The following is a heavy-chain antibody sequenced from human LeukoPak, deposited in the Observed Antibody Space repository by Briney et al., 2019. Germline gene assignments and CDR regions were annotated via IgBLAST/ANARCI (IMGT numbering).Heavy chain of an antibody. CDR1: GFTFSNYW. CDR2: IKQDGSEK. Sequence: PGGSLRLSCAASGFTFSNYWMIWVRQAPGKGLEWMGNIKQDGSEKRYADSVRGRFTISRDNTKNTLYLQMDSLRAEDTAVYYCARTYYSGSGTYQRWFDPWGQGTLVTVSS. J-gene: IGHJ5*02. D-gene: IGHD3-10*01. V-gene: IGHV3-7*05. CDR3: ARTYYSGSGTYQRWFDP.